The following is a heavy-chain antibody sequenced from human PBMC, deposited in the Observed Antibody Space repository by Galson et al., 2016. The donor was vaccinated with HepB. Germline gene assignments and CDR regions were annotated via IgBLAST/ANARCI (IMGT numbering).Heavy chain of an antibody. CDR3: ARMFPLYSSGWYVRGDGWFDS. V-gene: IGHV3-48*03. CDR2: ISTSGRNI. CDR1: GFTFSTYE. J-gene: IGHJ5*01. Sequence: SLRLSCAASGFTFSTYEMTWVRQAPGKGLEWVSYISTSGRNIYYAESVKGRFTISRDNAKNSLYLQMNSLTGEDTAVYYCARMFPLYSSGWYVRGDGWFDSWGQGTLVTVSS. D-gene: IGHD6-19*01.